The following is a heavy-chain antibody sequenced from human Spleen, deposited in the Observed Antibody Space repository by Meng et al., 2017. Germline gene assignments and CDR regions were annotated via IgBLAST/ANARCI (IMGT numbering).Heavy chain of an antibody. Sequence: GQFRPGRAEPLEPSGPPSLTCVVSVGSCSDYYWGWIRQPPGKGLEWIGEINHSGSTNYNPYLEIRATISVDTSQNNLSLKLSSVTAADSAVYYCARGPTTMAHDFDYWGQGTLVTVSS. CDR2: INHSGST. V-gene: IGHV4-34*01. CDR1: VGSCSDYY. J-gene: IGHJ4*02. D-gene: IGHD4-11*01. CDR3: ARGPTTMAHDFDY.